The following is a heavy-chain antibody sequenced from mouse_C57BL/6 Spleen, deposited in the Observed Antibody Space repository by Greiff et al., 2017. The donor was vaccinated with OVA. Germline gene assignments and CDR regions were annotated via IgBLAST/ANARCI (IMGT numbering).Heavy chain of an antibody. Sequence: VQLQQSGPELVKPGASVKISCKASGYAFSSSWMNWVKQRPGKGLEWIGRIYPGDGDTNYNGKFKGKATLTADKSSSTAYMHLSSLTSEDSAVYFCAKYYYGSSYVRYAMDYWGQGTSVTVSS. CDR3: AKYYYGSSYVRYAMDY. CDR1: GYAFSSSW. J-gene: IGHJ4*01. V-gene: IGHV1-82*01. CDR2: IYPGDGDT. D-gene: IGHD1-1*01.